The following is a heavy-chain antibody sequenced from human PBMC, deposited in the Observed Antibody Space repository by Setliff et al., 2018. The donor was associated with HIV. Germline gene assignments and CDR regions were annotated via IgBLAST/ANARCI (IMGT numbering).Heavy chain of an antibody. CDR3: ARLLNYYDSSGYYFRLFYGMDV. CDR1: GYSFTSYW. J-gene: IGHJ6*02. V-gene: IGHV5-51*01. CDR2: IYPGDSDT. D-gene: IGHD3-22*01. Sequence: GESLKISCKGSGYSFTSYWIGWVRQMPGKGLEWMGIIYPGDSDTRYSPSFQGQVTISADKSISTAYLQWSSLEASDTAMYYCARLLNYYDSSGYYFRLFYGMDVWGQGTTVTVSS.